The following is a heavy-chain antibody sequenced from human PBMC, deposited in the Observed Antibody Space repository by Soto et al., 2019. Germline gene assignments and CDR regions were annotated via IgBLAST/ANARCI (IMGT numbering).Heavy chain of an antibody. Sequence: GGSLRLSCAASGFTFSSYSMNWVRQAPGKGLEWVSYISSSSSTIYYADSVKGRFTISRDNAKNSLYLQMNSLRDEDTAVYYCARDLDYYDSSGYLRLDAFDIWGQGTMVTVSS. CDR3: ARDLDYYDSSGYLRLDAFDI. V-gene: IGHV3-48*02. CDR2: ISSSSSTI. D-gene: IGHD3-22*01. J-gene: IGHJ3*02. CDR1: GFTFSSYS.